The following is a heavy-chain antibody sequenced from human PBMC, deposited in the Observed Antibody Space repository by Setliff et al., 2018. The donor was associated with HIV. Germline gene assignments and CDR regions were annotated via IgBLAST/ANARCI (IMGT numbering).Heavy chain of an antibody. V-gene: IGHV1-2*02. CDR3: ARGRRVVPAAESNWFDP. CDR1: GYTFTGYY. J-gene: IGHJ5*02. CDR2: INPNSGGT. Sequence: ASVTVSCKASGYTFTGYYIHWVRQAPGQGLEWMGWINPNSGGTNYAQKFQGRVTMTRDTSISTAYMELSRLRSDDTAVYYCARGRRVVPAAESNWFDPWGQGTLVTVSS. D-gene: IGHD2-2*01.